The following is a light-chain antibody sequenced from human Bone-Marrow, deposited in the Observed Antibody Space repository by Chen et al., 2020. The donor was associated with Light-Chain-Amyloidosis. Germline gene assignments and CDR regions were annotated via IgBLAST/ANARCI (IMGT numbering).Light chain of an antibody. CDR3: SSYTITNTLV. Sequence: QSALPQPASVSGSPGQSITISCTGTSNDVGGDKHVSWYQQPPANAPKPMIYEVTNRPAWVPDRFSGSRSDHTASLTISGLQTEDEADYFCSSYTITNTLVFGSGTRVTGL. J-gene: IGLJ1*01. CDR1: SNDVGGDKH. CDR2: EVT. V-gene: IGLV2-14*01.